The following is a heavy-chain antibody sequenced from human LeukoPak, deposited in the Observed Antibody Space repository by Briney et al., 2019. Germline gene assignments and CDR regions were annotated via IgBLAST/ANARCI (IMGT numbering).Heavy chain of an antibody. CDR1: GYTFTSYG. CDR3: ATTRYDSSGYYYPDAFDI. V-gene: IGHV1-18*01. Sequence: ASVKVSCKASGYTFTSYGISWVRQAPGQGLEWMGWISAYSGNTNYAQKLQGRVTMTTDTSTSTAYMELRSLRSDDTAVYYCATTRYDSSGYYYPDAFDIWGQGTMVTVSS. D-gene: IGHD3-22*01. J-gene: IGHJ3*02. CDR2: ISAYSGNT.